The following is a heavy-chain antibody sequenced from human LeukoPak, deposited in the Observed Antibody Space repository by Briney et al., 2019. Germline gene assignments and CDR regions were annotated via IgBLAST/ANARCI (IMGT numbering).Heavy chain of an antibody. V-gene: IGHV4-59*11. CDR3: ARGGGSYSYDY. J-gene: IGHJ4*02. CDR2: IYYSGST. CDR1: GGSISSHY. Sequence: SETLSLTCTVSGGSISSHYWSWIRQPPGKGLEWIGYIYYSGSTNYNPSLKSRVTKSVDTSKNQFSLKLSSVTAADTAVYYCARGGGSYSYDYWGQGTLVTVSS. D-gene: IGHD2-15*01.